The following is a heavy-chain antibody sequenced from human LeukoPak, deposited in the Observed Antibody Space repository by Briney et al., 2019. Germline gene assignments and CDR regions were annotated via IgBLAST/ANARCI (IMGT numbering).Heavy chain of an antibody. CDR3: ARESGGRYSFGPWFFDL. J-gene: IGHJ4*02. Sequence: GGSLRLSCAASGFTFSTYGMIWVRQAPGKGPEWVSSISSISTYTHYVDAVKGRFTISRDNTKNSLYLQMNSLRDEDTAVYYCARESGGRYSFGPWFFDLWGQGTLVTVSS. CDR2: ISSISTYT. D-gene: IGHD5-18*01. CDR1: GFTFSTYG. V-gene: IGHV3-21*01.